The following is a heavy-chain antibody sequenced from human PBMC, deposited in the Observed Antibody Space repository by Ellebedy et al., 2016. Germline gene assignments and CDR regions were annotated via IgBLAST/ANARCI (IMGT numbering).Heavy chain of an antibody. D-gene: IGHD5-18*01. Sequence: GEYLKISCAASGLTVRRVYISWFRPPPRRGPEWVSMTSPGGDTYYAISVRGRFTMSRDNSKNTLYLQMNSLTAEATAVYFCANSGYSYAWGHWGQGTGVTVSS. V-gene: IGHV3-53*01. CDR3: ANSGYSYAWGH. CDR2: TSPGGDT. CDR1: GLTVRRVY. J-gene: IGHJ4*02.